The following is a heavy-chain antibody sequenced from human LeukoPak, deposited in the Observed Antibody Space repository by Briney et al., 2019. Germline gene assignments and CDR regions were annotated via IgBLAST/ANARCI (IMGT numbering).Heavy chain of an antibody. D-gene: IGHD3-3*01. CDR1: GFTFDDYA. J-gene: IGHJ4*02. CDR3: AKDTGGHVFRHFDY. Sequence: PGRSLRLSCAASGFTFDDYAMHWVREAPGKGLEWVSGISWNSGSIGYADSVKGRFTISRDNAKNSLYLQMNSLRAEDMALYYCAKDTGGHVFRHFDYWGQGTLVTVSS. V-gene: IGHV3-9*03. CDR2: ISWNSGSI.